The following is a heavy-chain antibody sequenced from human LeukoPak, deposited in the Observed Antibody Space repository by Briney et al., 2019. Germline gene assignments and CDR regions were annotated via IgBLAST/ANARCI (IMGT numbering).Heavy chain of an antibody. CDR2: IYYSGST. J-gene: IGHJ5*02. CDR1: GGSISSYY. D-gene: IGHD6-19*01. CDR3: ARDRSGWYNWFDP. Sequence: PSETLSLTCTVSGGSISSYYWSWIRQPPGKGLEWIGYIYYSGSTNYNPSLKSRVTISVDTSKNQFSLKLSSVTAADTAVYYCARDRSGWYNWFDPWGQGTLVTVSS. V-gene: IGHV4-59*01.